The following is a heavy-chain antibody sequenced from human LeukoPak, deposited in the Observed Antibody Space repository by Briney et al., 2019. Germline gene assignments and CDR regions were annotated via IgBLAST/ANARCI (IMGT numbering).Heavy chain of an antibody. CDR3: ARGGKWLWDYYYYYYMDV. CDR2: INSDGSST. CDR1: GFTFSSYW. Sequence: GGSLRLSCAASGFTFSSYWMHWVRQAPGKGLVWVSRINSDGSSTSYADSVKGRFTISRDNAKNTLYLQMNSLRAEDTAVYYCARGGKWLWDYYYYYYMDVWGKGTTVTVSS. J-gene: IGHJ6*03. V-gene: IGHV3-74*01. D-gene: IGHD3-22*01.